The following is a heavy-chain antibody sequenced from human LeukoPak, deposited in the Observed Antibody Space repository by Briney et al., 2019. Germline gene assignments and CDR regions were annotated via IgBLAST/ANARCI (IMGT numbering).Heavy chain of an antibody. D-gene: IGHD3-3*01. CDR1: RFTFNSYA. CDR3: AKAYDFWSGYYMS. Sequence: PGGSLRLSCAASRFTFNSYAMSWVRQAPGKGLEWVSVIGGSNGITFYVGSVKGRFTISRDNSKDTLYLQMNSLRAEDTAVYYCAKAYDFWSGYYMSWGQGTLVTVSS. V-gene: IGHV3-23*01. CDR2: IGGSNGIT. J-gene: IGHJ4*02.